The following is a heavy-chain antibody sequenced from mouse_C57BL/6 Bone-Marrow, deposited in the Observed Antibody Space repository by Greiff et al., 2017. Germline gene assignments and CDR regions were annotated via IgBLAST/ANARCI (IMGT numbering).Heavy chain of an antibody. D-gene: IGHD3-2*02. Sequence: QVQLQQSGAELVRPGASVTLSCKASGYTFTDYEMHWVKQTPVHGLEWIGAIDPETGGTAYNQKFKGKAILTADKSYSTAYLELRSLTSDDSAVYYFTRGGSGYVYWGQGTTLTVSS. CDR3: TRGGSGYVY. CDR2: IDPETGGT. V-gene: IGHV1-15*01. CDR1: GYTFTDYE. J-gene: IGHJ2*01.